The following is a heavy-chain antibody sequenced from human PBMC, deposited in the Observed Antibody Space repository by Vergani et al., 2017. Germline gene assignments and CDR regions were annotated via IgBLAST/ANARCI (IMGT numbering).Heavy chain of an antibody. D-gene: IGHD4-17*01. J-gene: IGHJ4*02. CDR3: ARGRFFGYGTLSRFFDY. CDR2: INHSGST. CDR1: GGSFSGYY. Sequence: QVQLQQWGAGLLKPSETLSLTCAVYGGSFSGYYWSWIRQPPGKGLEWIGEINHSGSTNYNPSLKSRVTISVDTSKNQFSLKLSYVTAADTAVYYCARGRFFGYGTLSRFFDYWGQGTLVTVSS. V-gene: IGHV4-34*01.